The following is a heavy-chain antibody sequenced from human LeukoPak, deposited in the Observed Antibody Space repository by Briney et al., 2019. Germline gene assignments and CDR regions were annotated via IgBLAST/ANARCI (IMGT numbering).Heavy chain of an antibody. CDR1: GFTFSSYG. V-gene: IGHV3-30*02. CDR3: AKDAPSEVTTSPYYFDY. CDR2: IRYDGSNK. D-gene: IGHD4-17*01. J-gene: IGHJ4*02. Sequence: VGSLRLSCAASGFTFSSYGMHWVRQAPGKGLEWVAFIRYDGSNKYYADSVKGRFTISRDNSKNTLYLQMNCLRAEDTAVYYCAKDAPSEVTTSPYYFDYWGQGTLVTVSS.